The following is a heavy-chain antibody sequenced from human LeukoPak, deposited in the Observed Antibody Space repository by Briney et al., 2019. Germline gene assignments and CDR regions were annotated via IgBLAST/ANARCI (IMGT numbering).Heavy chain of an antibody. V-gene: IGHV4-34*01. J-gene: IGHJ6*02. CDR2: INHSGST. CDR1: GGSFSGYY. Sequence: SETLSLTCAVYGGSFSGYYWSWIRQPPGKGLEWIGEINHSGSTNYNPSLKSRVTISVDTSKNQFSLKLSSVTAADTAVYYCAGQNLKGYYYYYGMDVWGQGTTVTVSS. CDR3: AGQNLKGYYYYYGMDV.